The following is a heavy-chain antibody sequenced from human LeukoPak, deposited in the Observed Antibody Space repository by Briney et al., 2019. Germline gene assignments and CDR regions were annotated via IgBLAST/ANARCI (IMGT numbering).Heavy chain of an antibody. D-gene: IGHD5-18*01. V-gene: IGHV4-59*01. CDR3: ARLVIDTAMVQLHWYFDL. CDR2: IYYSGST. J-gene: IGHJ2*01. CDR1: GGSISSYY. Sequence: SETLSLTCTVSGGSISSYYWSWIRQPPGKGLEWIGYIYYSGSTNYNPSLKSRVTISVDTSKNQFSLKLSSVTAADTAVYYCARLVIDTAMVQLHWYFDLWGRGTLVTVSS.